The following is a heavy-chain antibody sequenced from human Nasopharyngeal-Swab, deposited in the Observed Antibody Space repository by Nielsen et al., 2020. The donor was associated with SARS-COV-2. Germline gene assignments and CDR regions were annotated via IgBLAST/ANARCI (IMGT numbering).Heavy chain of an antibody. CDR3: ARESGPGGWLDP. V-gene: IGHV4-61*02. CDR1: GGSISSGSYY. Sequence: SETLSLTCTVSGGSISSGSYYWSWIRQPAGKGLEWIGRIYTSGSTNYNPSLKSRVTISVDTSKNQFSLKLSSVTAADTAVYYCARESGPGGWLDPWGQGTLVTVSS. J-gene: IGHJ5*02. CDR2: IYTSGST.